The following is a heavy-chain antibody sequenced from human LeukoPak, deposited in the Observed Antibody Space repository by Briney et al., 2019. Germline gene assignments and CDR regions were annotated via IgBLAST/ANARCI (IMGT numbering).Heavy chain of an antibody. V-gene: IGHV4-61*02. D-gene: IGHD3-10*01. CDR1: GGSISSNTYH. CDR3: ARERSLMVRGVYTFDV. J-gene: IGHJ3*01. CDR2: IYTSGST. Sequence: SETLSLTCTVSGGSISSNTYHWSWIRQPAGKGLEWIGRIYTSGSTNYNPSLKSRVTISLDTSKNQFSLNLSSVTAADTALYYCARERSLMVRGVYTFDVWGQGTMVTVSS.